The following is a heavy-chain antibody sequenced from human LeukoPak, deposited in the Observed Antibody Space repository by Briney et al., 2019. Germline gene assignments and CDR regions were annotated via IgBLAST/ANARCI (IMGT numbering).Heavy chain of an antibody. J-gene: IGHJ5*02. CDR1: GFTFSSYA. D-gene: IGHD6-19*01. CDR2: ISYDGSNK. Sequence: PGGSLRLSCAASGFTFSSYAMHWVRQAPGKGLEWVAVISYDGSNKYYADSVKGRFTIPRDNSKNTLYLQMNSLRAEDTAVYYCASLGPIRTAVADLNWFDPWGQGTLVTVSS. CDR3: ASLGPIRTAVADLNWFDP. V-gene: IGHV3-30-3*01.